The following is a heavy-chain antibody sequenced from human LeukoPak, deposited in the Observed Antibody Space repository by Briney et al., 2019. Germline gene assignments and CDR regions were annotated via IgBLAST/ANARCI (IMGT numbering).Heavy chain of an antibody. Sequence: SETLSLTCSVSGDSVSSYFWTWIRQPPGKGLEWIGYIYYSGNTYYNPSLKTRVTISVDTSKNQFSLKLSSVTAADTAVYYCARAGSWKLNFDYWGQGTLVTVSS. CDR1: GDSVSSYF. J-gene: IGHJ4*02. V-gene: IGHV4-59*02. CDR2: IYYSGNT. D-gene: IGHD6-13*01. CDR3: ARAGSWKLNFDY.